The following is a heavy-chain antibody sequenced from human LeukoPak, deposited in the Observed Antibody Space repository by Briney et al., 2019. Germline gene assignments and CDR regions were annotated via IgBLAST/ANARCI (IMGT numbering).Heavy chain of an antibody. CDR3: ARGTYYYDSSGYWDY. D-gene: IGHD3-22*01. CDR1: GGSISGGVYY. Sequence: SQTLSLTCTVSGGSISGGVYYWSWIRQHPGKGLEWIGYIYHSGSAYYNPSLKSRVTISVDTSKNQFSLKLSSVTAADTAVYYCARGTYYYDSSGYWDYWGQGTLVTVSS. CDR2: IYHSGSA. V-gene: IGHV4-31*03. J-gene: IGHJ4*02.